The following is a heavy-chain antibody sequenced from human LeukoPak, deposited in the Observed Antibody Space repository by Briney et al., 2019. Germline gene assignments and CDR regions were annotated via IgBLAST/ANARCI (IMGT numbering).Heavy chain of an antibody. J-gene: IGHJ4*02. CDR2: VYYRGNT. CDR1: GGSISGSY. Sequence: SETLSLTCIVSGGSISGSYWSWIRQPPGKGLEWIGYVYYRGNTNYNPSLKSRVTISVDMSKNQFSLKLRSVTAADSAVYYCARGGGGWNYVDYWGQGTLVTVSS. CDR3: ARGGGGWNYVDY. D-gene: IGHD1-26*01. V-gene: IGHV4-59*01.